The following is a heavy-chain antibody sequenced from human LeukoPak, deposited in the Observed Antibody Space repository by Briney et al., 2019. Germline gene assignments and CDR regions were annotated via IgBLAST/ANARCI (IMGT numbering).Heavy chain of an antibody. CDR2: ISSSGSTI. CDR3: ASAKYDEGFDY. CDR1: GFTFSTYE. Sequence: GGSLRLSCEASGFTFSTYEMNWVRQAPGKGLEWVSYISSSGSTIYYADSLKGRFTISRDNAKNSLYLQMNSLRAEDTAVYYCASAKYDEGFDYWGQGTLVTVSS. V-gene: IGHV3-48*03. D-gene: IGHD3-16*01. J-gene: IGHJ4*02.